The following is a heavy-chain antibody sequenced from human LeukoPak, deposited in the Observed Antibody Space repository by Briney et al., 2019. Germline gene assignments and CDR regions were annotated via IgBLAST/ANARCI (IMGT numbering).Heavy chain of an antibody. CDR1: GFAFSSYW. CDR2: INSDGSHT. Sequence: GGSLRLSCAASGFAFSSYWMHWVRQAPGKGLVWVSRINSDGSHTTYADSVKGRFTVSRDSAKNTLSLQMNSLRVEDTAVYFCVRDPVATIQGDPGDYWGQGTLVTVSS. J-gene: IGHJ4*02. D-gene: IGHD5-12*01. CDR3: VRDPVATIQGDPGDY. V-gene: IGHV3-74*03.